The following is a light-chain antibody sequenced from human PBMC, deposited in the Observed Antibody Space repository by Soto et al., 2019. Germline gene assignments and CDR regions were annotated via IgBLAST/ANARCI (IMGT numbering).Light chain of an antibody. CDR1: QNINSN. CDR2: GAF. Sequence: EIVMTQSPATLSVSPGERATHSCRASQNINSNLAWYQQKPGQGPRLLIYGAFTRATGVPDRFTGSGSGTEFTLTISSLQSEDFAVYYCQQYNKWLTWTFGRGTKVDIK. V-gene: IGKV3-15*01. J-gene: IGKJ1*01. CDR3: QQYNKWLTWT.